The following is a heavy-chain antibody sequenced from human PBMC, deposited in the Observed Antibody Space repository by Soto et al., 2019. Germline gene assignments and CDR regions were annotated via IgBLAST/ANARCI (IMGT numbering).Heavy chain of an antibody. CDR3: GKDTLDCSGGDCPLYYYYGMDV. V-gene: IGHV3-13*05. J-gene: IGHJ6*02. CDR1: GFTFSDYD. Sequence: PGGSLRLSCTASGFTFSDYDMHWVRQAAGKGLEWVSTIGAARDPYYTGSVKGRFTISRENAGNTVYLQINSLRAEDTAVYFCGKDTLDCSGGDCPLYYYYGMDVWGQGTTVTVSS. D-gene: IGHD2-21*02. CDR2: IGAARDP.